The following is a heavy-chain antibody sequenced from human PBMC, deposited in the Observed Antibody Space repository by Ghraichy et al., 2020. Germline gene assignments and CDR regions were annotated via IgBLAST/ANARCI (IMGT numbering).Heavy chain of an antibody. D-gene: IGHD4-11*01. CDR1: GFTFNTYW. CDR3: ATESGDDYSFLGVYDN. CDR2: IKQDGSET. J-gene: IGHJ4*02. V-gene: IGHV3-7*01. Sequence: GGSLRLSCVASGFTFNTYWMTWVRQAPGKGLEWVGNIKQDGSETHCVDSVKGRFTISRDNAKNSLYLQMNSLRAEDTAVYYCATESGDDYSFLGVYDNWGQGILVTVSS.